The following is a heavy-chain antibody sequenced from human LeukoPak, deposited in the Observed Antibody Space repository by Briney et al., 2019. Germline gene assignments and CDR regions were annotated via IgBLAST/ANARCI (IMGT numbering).Heavy chain of an antibody. CDR3: ARARSPPDIVVVPAAQYYYYYYMDV. V-gene: IGHV1-69*01. CDR2: VIPIFGTA. CDR1: GGTFSSYA. J-gene: IGHJ6*03. Sequence: SVKVSCKASGGTFSSYAISWVRQAPGQGLEWMGGVIPIFGTANYAQKFQGRVTITADGSTSTAYMELSSLRSEDTAVYYCARARSPPDIVVVPAAQYYYYYYMDVWGKGTTVTVSS. D-gene: IGHD2-2*01.